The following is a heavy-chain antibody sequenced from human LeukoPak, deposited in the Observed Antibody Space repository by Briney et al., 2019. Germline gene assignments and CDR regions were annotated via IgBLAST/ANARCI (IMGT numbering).Heavy chain of an antibody. CDR1: GFTFSSYE. CDR3: ARAEQWLANFDY. CDR2: ISSSGSTI. D-gene: IGHD6-19*01. Sequence: GGSLRLSCAASGFTFSSYEMNWVRQAPGKGLEWVSYISSSGSTIYYADPVKGRFTISRDNAKNSLYLQMNSLRAEDTAVYYCARAEQWLANFDYWGQGTLVTVSS. V-gene: IGHV3-48*03. J-gene: IGHJ4*02.